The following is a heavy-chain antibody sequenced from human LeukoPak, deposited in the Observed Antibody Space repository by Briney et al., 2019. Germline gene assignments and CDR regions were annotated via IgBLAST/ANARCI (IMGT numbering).Heavy chain of an antibody. CDR1: GFTFSSYS. J-gene: IGHJ4*02. V-gene: IGHV3-21*01. CDR2: ISSSTSYI. Sequence: GGSLRLSWAASGFTFSSYSMNWIRQAPGKGLEWVSSISSSTSYIYYADSVKGRFTISKDSAKNSLYLQMNSLRAEDTAVYYCARAGGSTVSHSDYWGQGTLVTVSS. CDR3: ARAGGSTVSHSDY. D-gene: IGHD4-17*01.